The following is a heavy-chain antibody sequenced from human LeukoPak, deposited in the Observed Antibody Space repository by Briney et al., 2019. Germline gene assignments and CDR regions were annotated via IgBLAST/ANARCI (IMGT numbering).Heavy chain of an antibody. J-gene: IGHJ4*02. CDR3: AKDSFPDYYDSSGQHFDY. V-gene: IGHV3-23*01. Sequence: GGSLRLSCAASGFTFSSYAMSWVRQAPGKGLEWVSAISGSGGSTYYADSVKGRFTISRDNSKNTLYLQMNSLRAEDTAVYYCAKDSFPDYYDSSGQHFDYWGQGTLVTVSS. CDR2: ISGSGGST. D-gene: IGHD3-22*01. CDR1: GFTFSSYA.